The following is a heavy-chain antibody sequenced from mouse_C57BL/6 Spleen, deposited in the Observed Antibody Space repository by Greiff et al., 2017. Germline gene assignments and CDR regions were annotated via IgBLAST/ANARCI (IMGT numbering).Heavy chain of an antibody. J-gene: IGHJ1*03. CDR2: IDPSDSYT. CDR1: GYTFTSYW. CDR3: ARKGTTVVAPWYFDV. V-gene: IGHV1-69*01. D-gene: IGHD1-1*01. Sequence: QVQLQQPGAELVMPGASVKLSCKASGYTFTSYWMHWVKQRPGQGLEWIGEIDPSDSYTNYNQKFKGKSTLTVDKSSSTAYMQRSSLTSEDSAVYYCARKGTTVVAPWYFDVWGTGTTVTVAS.